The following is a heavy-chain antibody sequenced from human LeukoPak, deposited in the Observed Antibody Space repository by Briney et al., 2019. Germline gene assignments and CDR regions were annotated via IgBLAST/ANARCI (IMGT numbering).Heavy chain of an antibody. D-gene: IGHD3-22*01. CDR3: AKDEAYYDSSGQPGVFDY. CDR1: GFTFSNYA. V-gene: IGHV3-23*01. J-gene: IGHJ4*02. Sequence: GGSLRLSCVDSGFTFSNYAMNWVRQAPGKGLEWVSSISGSGGSTYYADSVKGRFTISRDNSKNTLYLQMNSLRAEDTAVYYCAKDEAYYDSSGQPGVFDYWGQGTLVTVSS. CDR2: ISGSGGST.